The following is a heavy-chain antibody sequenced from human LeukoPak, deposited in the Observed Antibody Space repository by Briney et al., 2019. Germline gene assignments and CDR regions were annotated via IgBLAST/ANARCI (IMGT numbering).Heavy chain of an antibody. CDR2: VRGDGGTT. J-gene: IGHJ6*02. V-gene: IGHV3-74*01. Sequence: GGSLRLSCAASGFTFSSYWMHWVRQAPGKGVVWVSRVRGDGGTTSYADSVKGRFTISRDNAKNTLYLQMNSLRAEDTAVYYCVGEKRAWTYYYYGMDVWGQGTTVTVSS. CDR1: GFTFSSYW. CDR3: VGEKRAWTYYYYGMDV. D-gene: IGHD3/OR15-3a*01.